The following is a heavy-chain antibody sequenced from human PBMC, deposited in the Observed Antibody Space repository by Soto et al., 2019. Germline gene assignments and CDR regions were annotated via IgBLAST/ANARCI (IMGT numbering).Heavy chain of an antibody. D-gene: IGHD2-2*01. CDR1: GYTFTSYG. V-gene: IGHV1-18*01. CDR3: ARYCSSTSCYDFDY. Sequence: GASVKVSCKASGYTFTSYGISWVRQAPGQGLEWMGWISAYNGNTNYAQKLQGRVTMTTDTSTSTAYMELRSLRSDDTAVYYCARYCSSTSCYDFDYWGQGTLVTVSS. CDR2: ISAYNGNT. J-gene: IGHJ4*02.